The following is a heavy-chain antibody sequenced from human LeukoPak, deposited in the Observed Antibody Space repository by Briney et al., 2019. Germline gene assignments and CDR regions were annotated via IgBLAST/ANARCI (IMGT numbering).Heavy chain of an antibody. D-gene: IGHD5-18*01. CDR2: IYTSGST. CDR3: ARGSQPRGYSYGPFTSWFDP. Sequence: SETLSLTCTVSGGSIDMSNYYWGWIRQPPGKGLEWIGRIYTSGSTNYNPSLKSRVTMSVDTSKNQFSLKLSSVTAADTAVYYCARGSQPRGYSYGPFTSWFDPWGQGTLVTVSS. J-gene: IGHJ5*02. CDR1: GGSIDMSNYY. V-gene: IGHV4-39*07.